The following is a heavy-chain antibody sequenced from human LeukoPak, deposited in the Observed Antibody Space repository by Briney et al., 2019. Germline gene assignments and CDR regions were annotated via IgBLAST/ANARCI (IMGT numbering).Heavy chain of an antibody. CDR3: ATEGQCGFTTCPGLQF. Sequence: PSETLSLTCTVSGGSTNTGGYLWSWIRQPPGKGLEWIGYVFRTGRTSYNPSLDSRVTISLDRSRNQFSLRLTSVTAADSAMYYCATEGQCGFTTCPGLQFWGQGILVSVSS. J-gene: IGHJ4*02. D-gene: IGHD2-2*01. CDR2: VFRTGRT. V-gene: IGHV4-30-2*01. CDR1: GGSTNTGGYL.